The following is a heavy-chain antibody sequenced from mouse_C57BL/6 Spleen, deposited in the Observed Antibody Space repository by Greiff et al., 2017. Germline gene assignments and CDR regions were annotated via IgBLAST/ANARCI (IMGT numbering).Heavy chain of an antibody. D-gene: IGHD2-4*01. CDR1: GYTFTTYP. V-gene: IGHV1-47*01. CDR3: AISDYDGDFAY. Sequence: VKLVESGAELVKPGASVKMSCKASGYTFTTYPIEWMKQNHGKSLEWIGNFHPYNDDTKYNEKFKGKATLTVEKSSSTVYLELSRLTSDDSAVYYCAISDYDGDFAYWGQGTLVTVSA. CDR2: FHPYNDDT. J-gene: IGHJ3*01.